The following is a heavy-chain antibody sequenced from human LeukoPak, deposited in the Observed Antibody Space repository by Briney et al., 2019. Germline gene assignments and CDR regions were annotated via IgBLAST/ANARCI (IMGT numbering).Heavy chain of an antibody. V-gene: IGHV4-38-2*02. J-gene: IGHJ4*02. CDR2: IYHSGST. Sequence: SETLSLTCTVSGYSISSGYYWGWIRQPPGKGLEWIGSIYHSGSTYHNPSLKSRVTISVDTSKNQFSLKLSSVTAADTAVYYCAREYDYWGQGTLVTVSS. CDR3: AREYDY. CDR1: GYSISSGYY.